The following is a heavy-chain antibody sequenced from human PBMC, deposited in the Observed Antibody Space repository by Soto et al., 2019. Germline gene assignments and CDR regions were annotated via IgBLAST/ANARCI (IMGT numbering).Heavy chain of an antibody. V-gene: IGHV4-38-2*02. J-gene: IGHJ4*02. D-gene: IGHD1-1*01. CDR1: GFAISRGYY. CDR3: ARETVGTTFFDN. CDR2: IYPSVSS. Sequence: SSETLSLTCSVSGFAISRGYYWSWVRQPPGKGLEWIGSIYPSVSSYHNPSLATRLRLSIDTSKNQFTLNLTSVTAADTALYFCARETVGTTFFDNWGQGIQVTVSS.